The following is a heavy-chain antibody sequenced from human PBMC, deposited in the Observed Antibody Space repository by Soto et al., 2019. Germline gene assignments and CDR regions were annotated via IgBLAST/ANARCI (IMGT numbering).Heavy chain of an antibody. V-gene: IGHV1-69*12. CDR3: AGEIVATITSGYFDY. Sequence: QVQLVQSGAEVKKPGSSVKVSCKASGGTFSSYAISWVRQAPGQGLEWMGGIIPIFGTANYAQKFQGRVTICADESTSTAYLELRSLRSEDTAVYYCAGEIVATITSGYFDYWGQGTLVTVSS. CDR2: IIPIFGTA. J-gene: IGHJ4*02. D-gene: IGHD5-12*01. CDR1: GGTFSSYA.